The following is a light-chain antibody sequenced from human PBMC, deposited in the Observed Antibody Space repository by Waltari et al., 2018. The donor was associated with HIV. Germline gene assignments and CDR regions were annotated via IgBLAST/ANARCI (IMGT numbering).Light chain of an antibody. CDR3: LQDFNYPRT. CDR1: QGIGYY. J-gene: IGKJ1*01. CDR2: SAS. Sequence: AIQMTPSPSSLSASVEDRVTITCRASQGIGYYLGWYQQKPGKAPKLLMYSASSLQSGVPSRFSGSGSGTDFTLTISSLQSEDFATYWCLQDFNYPRTFGQGTQVE. V-gene: IGKV1-6*01.